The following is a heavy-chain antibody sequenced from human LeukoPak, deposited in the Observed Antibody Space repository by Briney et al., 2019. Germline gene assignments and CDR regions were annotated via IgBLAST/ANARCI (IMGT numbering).Heavy chain of an antibody. D-gene: IGHD3-16*01. Sequence: ASVKVSCKASGYTFTSYGISWVRQAPGQGLEWMGWISAYNGNTNYAQKLQGRVTMTTDTSTSTAYMELRSLRSDDTAVYYCARDLVLYSGYYDYVWGSSRTQYYFNYWGQGTLVTVSS. V-gene: IGHV1-18*01. CDR3: ARDLVLYSGYYDYVWGSSRTQYYFNY. J-gene: IGHJ4*02. CDR2: ISAYNGNT. CDR1: GYTFTSYG.